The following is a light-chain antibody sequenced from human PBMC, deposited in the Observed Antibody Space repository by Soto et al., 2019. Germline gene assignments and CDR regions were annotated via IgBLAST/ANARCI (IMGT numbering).Light chain of an antibody. CDR2: ATS. CDR1: QSVSSRD. Sequence: EIVLTQSPGTLSLSPGERATLSCRVSQSVSSRDLAWYQQKPGQAPRLLIYATSSRAAGIPDRFSGSGSGTDFTLTISRLEPEDFAVYYCQQYDNSPGYTFGQGTKLEIK. J-gene: IGKJ2*01. V-gene: IGKV3-20*01. CDR3: QQYDNSPGYT.